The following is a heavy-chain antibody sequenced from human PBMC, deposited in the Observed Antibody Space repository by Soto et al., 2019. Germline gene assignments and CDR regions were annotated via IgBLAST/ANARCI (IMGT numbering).Heavy chain of an antibody. CDR3: ARASVPRFDP. CDR2: ISSSSSYI. J-gene: IGHJ5*02. CDR1: GFTFSSYS. Sequence: PGGSLRLSCAASGFTFSSYSMNWVRQAPGKGLEWVSSISSSSSYIYYADSVKGRFTISRDNAKNSLYLQMNSLRAEDTSVYYCARASVPRFDPWGQGTLVTVSS. V-gene: IGHV3-21*01. D-gene: IGHD3-10*01.